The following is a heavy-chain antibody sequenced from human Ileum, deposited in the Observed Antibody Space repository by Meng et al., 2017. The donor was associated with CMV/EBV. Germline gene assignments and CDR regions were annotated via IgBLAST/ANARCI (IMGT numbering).Heavy chain of an antibody. CDR2: VHHSGIT. D-gene: IGHD4-23*01. CDR3: ATNSEDY. J-gene: IGHJ4*02. Sequence: HVQLQQWGAGLLKPSETLSLTCAVYGGSFSDYYWIWIRQSPGKGLEWIGEVHHSGITNYNPSLKSRVTISVDTSKNQFFLKLTSVTAADTSLYYCATNSEDYWGQGTLVTASS. CDR1: GGSFSDYY. V-gene: IGHV4-34*01.